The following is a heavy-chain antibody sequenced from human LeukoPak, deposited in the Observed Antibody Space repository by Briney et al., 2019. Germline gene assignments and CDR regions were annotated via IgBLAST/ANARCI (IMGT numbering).Heavy chain of an antibody. Sequence: PGGSLRLSCAASGFTFSSYSMNRVRQTLGKGLEWVSGIRGYNGQTYYADSVKGRFTISRDKSVDTVYLQMNGLKTEDTAVYYCAKNITMMVFWGQGTLVTVSS. J-gene: IGHJ4*02. D-gene: IGHD3-22*01. CDR1: GFTFSSYS. V-gene: IGHV3-23*01. CDR2: IRGYNGQT. CDR3: AKNITMMVF.